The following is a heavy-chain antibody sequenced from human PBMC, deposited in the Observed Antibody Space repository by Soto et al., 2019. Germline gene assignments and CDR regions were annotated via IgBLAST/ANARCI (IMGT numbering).Heavy chain of an antibody. J-gene: IGHJ6*02. CDR2: IHYSGDA. V-gene: IGHV4-39*01. CDR1: GGSVSSSGHY. Sequence: PSETLSLTCTVCGGSVSSSGHYGGWVRQPPGKGLEWIGTIHYSGDAYYNPSLKSRVSISVDTSKSQFSLKLNSVTAADTAVYYCTSTIFGVVIPGGYYYGMDVWGQGTTVTVSS. D-gene: IGHD3-3*01. CDR3: TSTIFGVVIPGGYYYGMDV.